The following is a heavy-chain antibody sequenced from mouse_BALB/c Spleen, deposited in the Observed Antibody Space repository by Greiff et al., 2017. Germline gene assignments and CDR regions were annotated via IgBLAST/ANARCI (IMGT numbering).Heavy chain of an antibody. CDR1: GFSLTSYG. D-gene: IGHD2-1*01. CDR3: ARDNGNYFYAMDY. V-gene: IGHV2-9*02. Sequence: VKLVESGPGLVAPSQSLSITCTVSGFSLTSYGVHWVRQPPGKGLEWLGVIWAGGSTNYNSALMSRLSISKDNSKSQVFLKMNSLQTDDTAMYYCARDNGNYFYAMDYWGQGTSVTVSA. J-gene: IGHJ4*01. CDR2: IWAGGST.